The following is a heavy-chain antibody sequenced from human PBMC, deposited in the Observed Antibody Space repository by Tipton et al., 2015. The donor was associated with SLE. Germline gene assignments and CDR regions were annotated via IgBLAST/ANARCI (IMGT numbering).Heavy chain of an antibody. CDR2: INHSGST. Sequence: TLSLTCTVSGGSISSGSYYWSWIRQPPGKGLEWIGEINHSGSTNYNPSLKSRVTISVDTSKNQFSLKLSSVTAADTAVYYCASVIGAVDIVATIRAFDIWGQGTMVTVSS. CDR1: GGSISSGSYY. CDR3: ASVIGAVDIVATIRAFDI. D-gene: IGHD5-12*01. V-gene: IGHV4-39*07. J-gene: IGHJ3*02.